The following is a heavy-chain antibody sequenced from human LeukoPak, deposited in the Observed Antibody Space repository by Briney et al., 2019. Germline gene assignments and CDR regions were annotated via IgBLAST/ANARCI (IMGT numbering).Heavy chain of an antibody. CDR1: GFTFTSYC. CDR2: IWYDGSNK. V-gene: IGHV3-33*08. CDR3: ARGTGWGPTYYGMDV. D-gene: IGHD6-19*01. Sequence: GGSLRLSCAASGFTFTSYCLNWVRQAPGRGLEWVAVIWYDGSNKYYADSVKGRFTISRDNSKNTLYLQMNSLRAEDTAVYYCARGTGWGPTYYGMDVWGQGTTVTVSS. J-gene: IGHJ6*02.